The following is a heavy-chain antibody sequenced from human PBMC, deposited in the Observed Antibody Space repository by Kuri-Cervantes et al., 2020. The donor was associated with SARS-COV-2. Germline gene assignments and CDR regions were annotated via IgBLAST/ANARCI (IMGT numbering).Heavy chain of an antibody. CDR1: GFIFSDYA. CDR2: ITYNGRNI. V-gene: IGHV3-30*14. CDR3: ARVPWRADISGCKIPFDY. Sequence: LSLTCEASGFIFSDYAIDWVRQAPGKGLEWVAIITYNGRNIKYADSVKGRFTISGDNSKNFVYLRMNSLRIEDTAEYFCARVPWRADISGCKIPFDYWGKGTLVTVSS. D-gene: IGHD6-19*01. J-gene: IGHJ4*02.